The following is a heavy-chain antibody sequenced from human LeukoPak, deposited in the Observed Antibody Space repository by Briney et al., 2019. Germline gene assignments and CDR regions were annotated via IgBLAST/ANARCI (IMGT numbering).Heavy chain of an antibody. CDR1: GYTLTGYC. CDR3: ARDLGISRWYAPPLEYFDY. V-gene: IGHV1-2*02. D-gene: IGHD4-23*01. CDR2: INTKSGAT. J-gene: IGHJ4*02. Sequence: ASVKVSCKASGYTLTGYCMHWVRQAPGQGLEWLGWINTKSGATNYAQNFQGRVTMTRDTSMSTTYMELKRLRFDETAVYYCARDLGISRWYAPPLEYFDYWGQGTLLTVSS.